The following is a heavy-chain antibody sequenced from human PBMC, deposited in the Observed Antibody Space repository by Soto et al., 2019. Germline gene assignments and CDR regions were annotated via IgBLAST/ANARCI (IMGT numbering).Heavy chain of an antibody. CDR2: ISYNGSNK. D-gene: IGHD3-16*01. CDR3: ARQAKIGDRSQFYFDS. J-gene: IGHJ4*02. V-gene: IGHV3-30*04. CDR1: GFTFSFYA. Sequence: PGGSLRLSCAASGFTFSFYAMHWVRQAPGKGLEWVTVISYNGSNKHYVDSVKGRFTISRDNSQDTLYLQMDSLRPDDTAVYYCARQAKIGDRSQFYFDSWGQGTLVTVSS.